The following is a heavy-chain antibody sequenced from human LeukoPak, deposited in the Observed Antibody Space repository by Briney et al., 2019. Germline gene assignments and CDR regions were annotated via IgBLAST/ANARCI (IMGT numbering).Heavy chain of an antibody. V-gene: IGHV1-2*02. D-gene: IGHD3-10*01. CDR3: ARDRSVPIWFGELLSGDAFDI. J-gene: IGHJ3*02. Sequence: VASVKVSCKASGYTFTGYYMHWVRQAPGQGLEWMGWINPNSGGTNYAQKFQGRVTMTRDTSISTAYMELSRLRSDDTAVYYCARDRSVPIWFGELLSGDAFDIWGKGTTVTVSS. CDR2: INPNSGGT. CDR1: GYTFTGYY.